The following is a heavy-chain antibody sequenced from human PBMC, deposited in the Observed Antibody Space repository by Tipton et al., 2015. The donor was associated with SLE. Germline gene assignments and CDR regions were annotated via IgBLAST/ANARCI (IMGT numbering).Heavy chain of an antibody. CDR1: GGSISSHH. D-gene: IGHD3-10*01. CDR2: IYYSGST. Sequence: TLPLTCTVSGGSISSHHWSWIRQPPGKGLEWIGDIYYSGSTNYNPSLKSRVTISVDTSKNQFSLKLSSVTAADTAVYYCARGRAGYYYGSGRRSWWFDPWGQGTLVTVSS. V-gene: IGHV4-59*11. CDR3: ARGRAGYYYGSGRRSWWFDP. J-gene: IGHJ5*02.